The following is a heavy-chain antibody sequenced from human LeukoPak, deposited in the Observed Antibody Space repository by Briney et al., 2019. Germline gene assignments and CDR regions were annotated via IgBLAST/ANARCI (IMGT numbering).Heavy chain of an antibody. CDR1: GFLFSKDW. CDR3: ASFNDRDAFVI. V-gene: IGHV3-15*01. D-gene: IGHD2/OR15-2a*01. J-gene: IGHJ3*02. CDR2: IKSNTDGGTA. Sequence: TGGSLRLSCAASGFLFSKDWMSWIRPAPGKGLEWVGRIKSNTDGGTADSAAAVRGRFTVSRDDSKNTLYLQMNGLKSEDTAVYYCASFNDRDAFVIWGQGTMVTVSS.